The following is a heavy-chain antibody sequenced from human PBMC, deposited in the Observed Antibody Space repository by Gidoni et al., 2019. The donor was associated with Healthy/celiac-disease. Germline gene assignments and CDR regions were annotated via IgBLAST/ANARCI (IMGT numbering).Heavy chain of an antibody. D-gene: IGHD3-3*01. Sequence: GESLKISCKGSGYSFTSYWIGWVRQMPGKGLELMGIIYPGDSDTRYSPSFQGQVTISADKSISTAYLQWSSLKASDTAMYYCARHAPNPYDERGFDTWGQGTLVTVSS. CDR3: ARHAPNPYDERGFDT. V-gene: IGHV5-51*01. CDR1: GYSFTSYW. CDR2: IYPGDSDT. J-gene: IGHJ5*02.